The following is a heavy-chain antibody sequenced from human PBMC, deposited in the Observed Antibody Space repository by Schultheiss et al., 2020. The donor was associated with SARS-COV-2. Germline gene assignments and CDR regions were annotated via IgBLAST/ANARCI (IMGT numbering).Heavy chain of an antibody. V-gene: IGHV3-30*18. CDR2: ISYDGSNK. CDR1: GFTFDDYT. CDR3: AKSLLGVVVTATPFDY. J-gene: IGHJ4*02. D-gene: IGHD2-21*02. Sequence: GGSLRLSCAASGFTFDDYTMHWVRQAPGKGLEWVAVISYDGSNKYYADSVKGRFTISRDNSKNTLYLQMNSLRAEDTAVYYCAKSLLGVVVTATPFDYWGQGTLVTVSS.